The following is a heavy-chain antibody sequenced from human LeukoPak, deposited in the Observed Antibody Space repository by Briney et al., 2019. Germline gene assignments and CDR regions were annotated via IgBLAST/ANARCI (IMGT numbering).Heavy chain of an antibody. CDR1: GGSISSYY. Sequence: SETLSLTCTVSGGSISSYYWSWIRQPAGKGLEWIGRIYTSGSTNYNPSLKSRVTMSVDTSKNQFSLKLSSVTAADTAVYYCARLVRVGYGAYYYYMDVWGTGTTVTVSS. V-gene: IGHV4-4*07. J-gene: IGHJ6*03. D-gene: IGHD5-12*01. CDR2: IYTSGST. CDR3: ARLVRVGYGAYYYYMDV.